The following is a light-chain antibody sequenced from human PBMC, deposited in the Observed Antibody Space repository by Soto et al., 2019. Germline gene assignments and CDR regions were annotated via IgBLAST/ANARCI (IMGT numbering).Light chain of an antibody. Sequence: QSVLTQPPSGSGAPGQRVTISCTGSSSNIGAGYDVHWYQQLPGTAPKLLIYGNSNRPSGVPDRFSGSKSGTSASLAITGLQAEDEADYYCHSYDSSLSGSGVVGGGTQLTVL. V-gene: IGLV1-40*01. J-gene: IGLJ2*01. CDR1: SSNIGAGYD. CDR2: GNS. CDR3: HSYDSSLSGSGV.